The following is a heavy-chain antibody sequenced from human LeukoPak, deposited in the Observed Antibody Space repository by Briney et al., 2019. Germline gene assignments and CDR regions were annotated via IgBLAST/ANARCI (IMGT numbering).Heavy chain of an antibody. Sequence: PGGSLRLSCAASGFTFSRYGMHWVRQAPGKGVEGVAVIWDEGITKNSADSVKVRLTISREKSMNTLYLQMNNLRAEYTAAYYCTRECIVGGEDAFDIWGQGTMVTVSS. J-gene: IGHJ3*02. CDR1: GFTFSRYG. V-gene: IGHV3-33*01. D-gene: IGHD1-26*01. CDR3: TRECIVGGEDAFDI. CDR2: IWDEGITK.